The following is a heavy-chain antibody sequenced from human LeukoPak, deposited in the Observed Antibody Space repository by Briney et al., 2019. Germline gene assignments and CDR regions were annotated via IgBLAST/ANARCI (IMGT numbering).Heavy chain of an antibody. CDR2: ISSSSSYI. CDR3: ARGLTGSSSFVDY. CDR1: GFTFSSYA. D-gene: IGHD6-6*01. Sequence: GGSLRLSCAASGFTFSSYAMSWVRQAPGKGLEWVSSISSSSSYIYYADSVKGRFTISRDNAKNSLYLQMNSLRAEDTAVYYCARGLTGSSSFVDYWAREPWSPSPQ. J-gene: IGHJ4*02. V-gene: IGHV3-21*01.